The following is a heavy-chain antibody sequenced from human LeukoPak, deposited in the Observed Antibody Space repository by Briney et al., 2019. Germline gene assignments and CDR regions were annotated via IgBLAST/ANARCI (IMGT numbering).Heavy chain of an antibody. J-gene: IGHJ4*02. D-gene: IGHD6-19*01. V-gene: IGHV3-23*01. Sequence: GGSLRLSCVASGFNLRSYAMSWVRQAPGKGLEWVSSLSGSGGSTYYADSVKGRFTISRDNSKNTLHLQMNSLRAEDTAVYYCAKGYSSAWNFFVYWGQGTLVTVSS. CDR3: AKGYSSAWNFFVY. CDR2: LSGSGGST. CDR1: GFNLRSYA.